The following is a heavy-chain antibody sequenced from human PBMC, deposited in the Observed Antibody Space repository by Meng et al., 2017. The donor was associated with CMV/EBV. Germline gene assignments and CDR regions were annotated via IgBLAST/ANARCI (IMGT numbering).Heavy chain of an antibody. V-gene: IGHV1-69*05. CDR3: AREDRPLVHCSSTSCRTNYYYYGMDV. CDR2: IIPIFGTA. Sequence: SVKVSCKASGGTFSSYAISWVRQAPGQGLEWMGGIIPIFGTANYAQKFQGRVTITTDESTSTAYMELSSLRSEDTAVYYCAREDRPLVHCSSTSCRTNYYYYGMDVWGQGTTVTVSS. J-gene: IGHJ6*02. D-gene: IGHD2-2*01. CDR1: GGTFSSYA.